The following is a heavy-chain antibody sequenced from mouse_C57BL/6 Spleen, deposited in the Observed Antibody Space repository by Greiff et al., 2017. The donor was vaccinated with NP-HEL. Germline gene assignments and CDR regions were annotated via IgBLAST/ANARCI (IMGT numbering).Heavy chain of an antibody. V-gene: IGHV1-39*01. CDR2: INPNYGTT. J-gene: IGHJ4*01. CDR3: ARNSNYLYYYAMDY. CDR1: GYSFTDYN. Sequence: VQLKESGPELVKPGASVKISCKASGYSFTDYNMNWVKQSNGKSLEWIGVINPNYGTTSYNQKFKGKATLTVDQSSSTAYMQLNSLTSEDSAVYYCARNSNYLYYYAMDYWGQGTSVTVSS. D-gene: IGHD2-5*01.